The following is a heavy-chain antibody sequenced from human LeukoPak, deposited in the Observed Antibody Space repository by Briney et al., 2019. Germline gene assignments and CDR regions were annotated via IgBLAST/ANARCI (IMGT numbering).Heavy chain of an antibody. D-gene: IGHD3-16*01. J-gene: IGHJ5*02. CDR2: INHSGST. CDR1: GGSFSGCY. Sequence: KSSETLSLTCAVYGGSFSGCYWSWIRQPPGKGLEWIGEINHSGSTNYNPSLKSRVTISVDTSKNQFSLKLSSVTAADTAVYYCARGGRLVWFDPWGQGTLVTVSS. CDR3: ARGGRLVWFDP. V-gene: IGHV4-34*01.